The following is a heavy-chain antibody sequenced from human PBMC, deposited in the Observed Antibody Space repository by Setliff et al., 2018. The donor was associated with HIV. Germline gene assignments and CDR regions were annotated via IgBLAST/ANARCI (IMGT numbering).Heavy chain of an antibody. J-gene: IGHJ5*02. V-gene: IGHV4-39*07. D-gene: IGHD3-22*01. CDR3: ARVAYDFSTIYYYENWFDP. Sequence: SETLSLTCTVSGGSISNSRYYWSWIRQPPGKGLEWIGSIYYSGSTYYNPSLKSRVTISVDMSKNQFSLNLNSVTAADTAVYFCARVAYDFSTIYYYENWFDPWGQGILVTVSS. CDR2: IYYSGST. CDR1: GGSISNSRYY.